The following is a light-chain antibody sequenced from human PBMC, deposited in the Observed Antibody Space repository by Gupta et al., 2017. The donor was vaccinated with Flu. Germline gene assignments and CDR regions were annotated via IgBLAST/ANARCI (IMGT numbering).Light chain of an antibody. CDR2: DAS. V-gene: IGKV1-33*01. J-gene: IGKJ5*01. CDR3: QQYDNLPRT. Sequence: GDRVTITCQASQDIATYLNWFQQKPGKAPKLLIYDASNLETGVPSRFSGGGSGTDFTFTISSLQPEDFATYYCQQYDNLPRTFGQGTRLDIK. CDR1: QDIATY.